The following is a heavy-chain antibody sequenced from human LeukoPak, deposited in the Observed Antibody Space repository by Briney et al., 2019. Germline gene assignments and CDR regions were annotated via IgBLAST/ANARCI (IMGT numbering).Heavy chain of an antibody. D-gene: IGHD2-21*01. Sequence: GGSLRLSCAASGFTFSSYEMNWLRQAPGKGLEGVSYISSSGSTIYYADSVKGRFTISRDNAKHSLYLQMNSLSAEDTAVYYCARVNSNYYYYGLDVWGKGTTVTVSS. CDR2: ISSSGSTI. J-gene: IGHJ6*04. CDR3: ARVNSNYYYYGLDV. CDR1: GFTFSSYE. V-gene: IGHV3-48*03.